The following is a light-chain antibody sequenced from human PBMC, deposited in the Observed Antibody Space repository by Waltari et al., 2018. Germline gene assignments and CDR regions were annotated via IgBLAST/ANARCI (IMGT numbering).Light chain of an antibody. CDR2: EAS. J-gene: IGKJ5*01. Sequence: EIVMTQSPDTLSVSPGERATFPCRASESVSSNLAWYQQKPGQAPRLLISEASTSATSIPARFRGSGSGTDFTLTISSLQSEDSAVYYCQQYNHWPPITFGQGTRLEIK. CDR1: ESVSSN. CDR3: QQYNHWPPIT. V-gene: IGKV3-15*01.